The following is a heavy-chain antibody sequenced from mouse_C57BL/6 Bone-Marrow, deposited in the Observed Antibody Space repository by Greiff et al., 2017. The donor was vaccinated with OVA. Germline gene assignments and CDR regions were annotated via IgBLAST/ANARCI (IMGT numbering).Heavy chain of an antibody. CDR1: GFNIKDDY. V-gene: IGHV14-4*01. CDR2: IDPENGDT. Sequence: EVQLQQSGAELVRPGASVKLSCTASGFNIKDDYMHWVKQRPEQGLEWIGWIDPENGDTEYASKFQGKATITADTSSNTAYLQLSSLTSEDTAVYYCTTSITTVVARAYWGQGTLVTVSA. D-gene: IGHD1-1*01. CDR3: TTSITTVVARAY. J-gene: IGHJ3*01.